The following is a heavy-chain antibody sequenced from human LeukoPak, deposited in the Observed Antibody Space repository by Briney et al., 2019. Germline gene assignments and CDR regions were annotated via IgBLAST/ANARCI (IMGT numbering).Heavy chain of an antibody. D-gene: IGHD2-2*02. J-gene: IGHJ2*01. Sequence: PSETLSLTCTVSGGSISSYYWSWIRQPPGKGLEWIGYIYTSGSTDYNPSLKSRVTISVDTSKNQFSLKLSSVTAADTAVYYCASNTVYCSSTSCYRYWYFDLWGRGTLVTVSS. CDR3: ASNTVYCSSTSCYRYWYFDL. CDR2: IYTSGST. CDR1: GGSISSYY. V-gene: IGHV4-4*09.